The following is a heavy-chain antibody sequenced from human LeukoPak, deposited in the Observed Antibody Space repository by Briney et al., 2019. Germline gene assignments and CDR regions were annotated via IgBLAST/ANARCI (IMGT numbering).Heavy chain of an antibody. CDR2: ISGSGGST. Sequence: GGSLRLSCAASGFTFSSYAMSWVRQAPGKRLEWVSAISGSGGSTYYADSVKGRFTISRDNSKNTLYLQMNSLRAEDTAVYYCAKRDFWSGQYYFDYWGQGTLVTVSS. J-gene: IGHJ4*02. D-gene: IGHD3-3*01. V-gene: IGHV3-23*01. CDR3: AKRDFWSGQYYFDY. CDR1: GFTFSSYA.